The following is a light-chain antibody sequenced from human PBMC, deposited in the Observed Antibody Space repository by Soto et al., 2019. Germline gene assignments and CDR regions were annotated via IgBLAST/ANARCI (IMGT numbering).Light chain of an antibody. CDR2: GNS. J-gene: IGLJ3*02. CDR1: SSNIGAGYD. V-gene: IGLV1-40*01. Sequence: QSVLTPPPSVSGAPGQRVTISCTGSSSNIGAGYDVHWYQQLPGTAPKLLIYGNSNRPSGVPDRFSGSKSGTSASLAITGLQAEDDADYYCQSYDSSLSGWVFGGGTKLTVL. CDR3: QSYDSSLSGWV.